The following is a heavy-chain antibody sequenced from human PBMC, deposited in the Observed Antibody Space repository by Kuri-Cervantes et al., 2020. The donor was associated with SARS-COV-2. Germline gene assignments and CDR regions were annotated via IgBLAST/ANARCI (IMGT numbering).Heavy chain of an antibody. J-gene: IGHJ6*02. D-gene: IGHD2-2*01. V-gene: IGHV1-69*02. CDR3: ASFTNYYYYGLDV. Sequence: SVKVSCKASGGTFDSYPISWVRQAPGQGLEWMGRIIPFLGKSNSAQKFQGRVTITADKSTSTVYMELSSLRSEDTAVYYCASFTNYYYYGLDVWGQGTTVTVSS. CDR1: GGTFDSYP. CDR2: IIPFLGKS.